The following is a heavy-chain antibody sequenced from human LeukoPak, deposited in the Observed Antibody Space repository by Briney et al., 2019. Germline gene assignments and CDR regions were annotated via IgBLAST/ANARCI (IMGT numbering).Heavy chain of an antibody. V-gene: IGHV3-21*01. CDR1: GFTFSSYS. D-gene: IGHD4-23*01. CDR2: ITSSSSYI. CDR3: ARDTLEYSNSPDALDI. Sequence: GGSLRLSCAASGFTFSSYSMNWVRQAPGKGLEWVSSITSSSSYIYYADSVKGRFTISRDNAKNSLYMQMESLRDEDTAIYYCARDTLEYSNSPDALDIWGQGTMVTVSS. J-gene: IGHJ3*02.